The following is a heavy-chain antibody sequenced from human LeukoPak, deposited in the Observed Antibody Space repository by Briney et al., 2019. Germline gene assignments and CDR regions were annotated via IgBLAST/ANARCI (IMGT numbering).Heavy chain of an antibody. D-gene: IGHD6-19*01. CDR1: GFTFSSYS. V-gene: IGHV3-74*01. J-gene: IGHJ5*02. CDR2: INSDGSST. Sequence: PGGSLRLSCAASGFTFSSYSMNWVRQAPGKGLVWVSRINSDGSSTSYADSVKGRFTISRDNAKNMLYLQMSSLRAEDTAVYYCTRGAYSSGPFDPWGQGTLVTVSS. CDR3: TRGAYSSGPFDP.